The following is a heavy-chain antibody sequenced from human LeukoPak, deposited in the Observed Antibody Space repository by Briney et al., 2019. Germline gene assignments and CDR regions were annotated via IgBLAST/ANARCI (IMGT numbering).Heavy chain of an antibody. CDR2: IIPIFGTA. CDR1: GGTFSSYA. J-gene: IGHJ5*02. V-gene: IGHV1-69*13. Sequence: ASVKVSCKASGGTFSSYAISWVRQAPGQGLEWMGGIIPIFGTANYARKFQGRVTITADESTSTAYMELSSLRSEDTAVYYCAREPCSSTSCPAPDRWFDPWGQGTPVTVSS. D-gene: IGHD2-2*01. CDR3: AREPCSSTSCPAPDRWFDP.